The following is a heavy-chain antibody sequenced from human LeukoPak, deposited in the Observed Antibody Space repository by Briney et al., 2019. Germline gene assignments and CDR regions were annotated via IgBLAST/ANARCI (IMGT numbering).Heavy chain of an antibody. CDR3: ATISTYQTT. D-gene: IGHD1-7*01. V-gene: IGHV4-59*01. J-gene: IGHJ4*02. CDR1: GCSISSYY. CDR2: IYYSRST. Sequence: SETLSFTCTVSGCSISSYYWKWIRQLPGKGLEWIARIYYSRSTNYNPSLKSRVTISLDTSKNQFSLRLSSVTAADTAVYYCATISTYQTTWGQGTLVTVSS.